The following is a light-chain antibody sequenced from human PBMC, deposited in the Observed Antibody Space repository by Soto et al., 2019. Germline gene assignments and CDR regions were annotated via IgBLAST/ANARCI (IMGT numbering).Light chain of an antibody. V-gene: IGKV1D-16*01. CDR3: QQYDSNPLT. CDR2: AAS. Sequence: DIQMTQSPSSLSASVGDRITITCRASQGIDNWLAWYQQKPGKAPKSLIYAASNLQSGVPSRFSGTGSGTDLTLTISSLQPEDFATYFCQQYDSNPLTFGGGTKVEMK. J-gene: IGKJ4*01. CDR1: QGIDNW.